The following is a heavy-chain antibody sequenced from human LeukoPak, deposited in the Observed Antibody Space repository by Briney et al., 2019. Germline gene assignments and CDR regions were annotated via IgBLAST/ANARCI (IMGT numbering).Heavy chain of an antibody. CDR1: GFTFSSYA. Sequence: GGSLRLSCAASGFTFSSYAMHWVRQAPGKGLEWVAVISYDGSNKYYADSVKGRFTISRDNSKNTLYLQMNSLRAEDTAVYYCAKRGVVRGAPDYWGQGTLVTVSS. D-gene: IGHD3-10*01. J-gene: IGHJ4*02. CDR2: ISYDGSNK. CDR3: AKRGVVRGAPDY. V-gene: IGHV3-30*04.